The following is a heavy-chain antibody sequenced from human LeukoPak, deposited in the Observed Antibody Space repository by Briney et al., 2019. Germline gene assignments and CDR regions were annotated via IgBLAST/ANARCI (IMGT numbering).Heavy chain of an antibody. V-gene: IGHV3-23*01. J-gene: IGHJ1*01. Sequence: GGSLRLSCAASGFXFSTYAINWVRQAPGKGLEWVSGISGSGINTYYADSVKGRFTISRDNSKNTVYLHMSSLRAEDTALYYCAKGDRTAVAGTFQHWGQGTLVTVSS. D-gene: IGHD6-19*01. CDR2: ISGSGINT. CDR1: GFXFSTYA. CDR3: AKGDRTAVAGTFQH.